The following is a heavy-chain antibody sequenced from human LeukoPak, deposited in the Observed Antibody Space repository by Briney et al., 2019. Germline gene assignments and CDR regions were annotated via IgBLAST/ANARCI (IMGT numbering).Heavy chain of an antibody. D-gene: IGHD2-21*01. V-gene: IGHV3-23*01. CDR3: AKAPVTTCRGAYCYPFDY. CDR1: GFTLSSYA. J-gene: IGHJ4*02. CDR2: ISVSGNT. Sequence: SVGSLRLSCAASGFTLSSYAMSWVRQAPGKGLEWVSPISVSGNTYHAESVKGRFIISRDSSKKTLVPQMNRLRPEDAAVYYCAKAPVTTCRGAYCYPFDYWGQGTLVTVSS.